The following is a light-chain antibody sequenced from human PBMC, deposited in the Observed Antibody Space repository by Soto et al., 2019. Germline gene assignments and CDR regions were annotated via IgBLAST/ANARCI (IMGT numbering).Light chain of an antibody. CDR3: TSYTSTIPYV. CDR2: EVS. Sequence: QSALTQPASVSGSPGQSITISCTGSSNDVGGYNYVSWYQQHPGQAPKLIIYEVSDRPSGVSPRFSGSKSGNTASLTISGLQVEDEADYFCTSYTSTIPYVFGSGTKVT. CDR1: SNDVGGYNY. J-gene: IGLJ1*01. V-gene: IGLV2-14*01.